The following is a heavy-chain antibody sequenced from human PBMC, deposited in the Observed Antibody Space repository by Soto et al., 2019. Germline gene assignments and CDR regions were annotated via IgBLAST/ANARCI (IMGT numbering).Heavy chain of an antibody. CDR1: GFTLSRYW. CDR3: ARDPIRGDGYVFGS. D-gene: IGHD5-12*01. J-gene: IGHJ5*01. V-gene: IGHV3-7*01. Sequence: LGGSLRLSCEAYGFTLSRYWVGWVRQAPGKGLEWVANINRDGSERYYVDSVKGRFTISRDNAKNSVYLQMNSLRAEDSAVYYCARDPIRGDGYVFGSWGQGALVTVSS. CDR2: INRDGSER.